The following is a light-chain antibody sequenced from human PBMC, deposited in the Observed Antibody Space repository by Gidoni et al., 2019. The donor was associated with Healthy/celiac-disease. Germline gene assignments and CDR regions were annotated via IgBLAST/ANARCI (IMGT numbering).Light chain of an antibody. J-gene: IGLJ2*01. Sequence: SSELTQDPAVSVALGQTVRITCQGDSLRSYYASCYQQKPGQAPLLVIYGKNNRPSGIPDRFSGSSSGNTASLTITGAQAEDEADYYCNSRDSSGNLYVVFGGGTKLTVL. V-gene: IGLV3-19*01. CDR3: NSRDSSGNLYVV. CDR2: GKN. CDR1: SLRSYY.